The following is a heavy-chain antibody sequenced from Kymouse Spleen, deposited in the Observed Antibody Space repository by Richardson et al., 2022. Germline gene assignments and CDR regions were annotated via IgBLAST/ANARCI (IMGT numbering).Heavy chain of an antibody. CDR3: ARDLELLMDV. Sequence: QVQLQQWGAGLLKPSETLSLTCAVYGGSFSGYYWSWIRQPPGKGLEWIGEINHSGSTNYNPSLKSRVTISVDTSKNQFSLKLSSVTAADTAVYYCARDLELLMDVWGQGTTVTVSS. J-gene: IGHJ6*02. CDR1: GGSFSGYY. V-gene: IGHV4-34*01. CDR2: INHSGST. D-gene: IGHD1-7*01.